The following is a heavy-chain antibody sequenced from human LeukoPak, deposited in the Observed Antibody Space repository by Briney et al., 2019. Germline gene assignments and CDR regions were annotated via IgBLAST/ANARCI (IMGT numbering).Heavy chain of an antibody. V-gene: IGHV1-18*01. CDR2: ISAYNGNT. Sequence: GASVNVSCKASGYTFTSYGISWVRQAPGQGLEWMGWISAYNGNTNYAQKLQGRVTMTTDTSTSTAYMELRSLRSDDTAVYYCARDWGPYSGSYYGYWGQGTLVTVSS. D-gene: IGHD1-26*01. J-gene: IGHJ4*02. CDR3: ARDWGPYSGSYYGY. CDR1: GYTFTSYG.